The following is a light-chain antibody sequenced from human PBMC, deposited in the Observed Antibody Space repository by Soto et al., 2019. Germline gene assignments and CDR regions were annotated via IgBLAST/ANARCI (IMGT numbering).Light chain of an antibody. J-gene: IGKJ1*01. CDR1: QSIPGRY. CDR3: QQYGTSLMGT. Sequence: EIVLTQSPGTLSLTPGERVTLSCRASQSIPGRYLAWYQQKPGQAPRLLIYDASSRATGIPDRFSGSGSGTDFNLIISRLEPEDFAVYYCQQYGTSLMGTFGQGTKVEIK. V-gene: IGKV3-20*01. CDR2: DAS.